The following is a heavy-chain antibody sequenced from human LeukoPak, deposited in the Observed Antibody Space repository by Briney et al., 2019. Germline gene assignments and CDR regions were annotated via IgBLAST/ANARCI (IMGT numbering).Heavy chain of an antibody. CDR3: ASSTKWGDYFDY. CDR1: GGSFSGYY. Sequence: SETLSLTCAVYGGSFSGYYWSWLRQPPGKGLEWIGEINHSGSTNYNPSLKSRVTISVDTSKNQLSLKLTSVTAADTAVYYCASSTKWGDYFDYGGQGTLVTVSS. J-gene: IGHJ4*02. V-gene: IGHV4-34*01. D-gene: IGHD1-26*01. CDR2: INHSGST.